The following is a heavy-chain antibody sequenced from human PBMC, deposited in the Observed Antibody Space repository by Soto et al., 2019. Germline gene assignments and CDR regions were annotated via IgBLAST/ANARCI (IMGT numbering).Heavy chain of an antibody. CDR1: GLTVSGKKY. J-gene: IGHJ3*01. CDR2: FYDLDGT. D-gene: IGHD4-4*01. Sequence: DVQLVESGGGLIQPGGSLRLSCAVSGLTVSGKKYVAWVRQAPGKGLEWVSGFYDLDGTYYADSLKGRFTTSGDSSRTIVYLQMNDLRPEDTAVYYCATWHLQEHAYEVWGQGTTVTVSS. CDR3: ATWHLQEHAYEV. V-gene: IGHV3-53*01.